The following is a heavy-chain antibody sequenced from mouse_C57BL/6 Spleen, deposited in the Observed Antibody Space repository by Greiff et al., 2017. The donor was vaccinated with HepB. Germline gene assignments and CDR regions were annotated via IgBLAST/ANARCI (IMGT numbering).Heavy chain of an antibody. CDR1: GFSFNTYA. J-gene: IGHJ4*01. CDR2: IRSKSNNYAT. Sequence: EVKVEESGGGLVQPKGSLKLSCAASGFSFNTYAMNWVRQAPGKGLEWVARIRSKSNNYATYYADSVKDRFTISRDDSESMLYLQMNNLKTEDTAMYYCVRHRGPLGDYWGQGTSVTVSS. CDR3: VRHRGPLGDY. V-gene: IGHV10-1*01. D-gene: IGHD6-1*01.